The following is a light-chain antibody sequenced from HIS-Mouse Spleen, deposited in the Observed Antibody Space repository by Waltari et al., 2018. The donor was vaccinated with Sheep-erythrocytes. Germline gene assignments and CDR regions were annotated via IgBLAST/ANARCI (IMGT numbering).Light chain of an antibody. CDR2: DVS. Sequence: QSALTQPRSVSGSPGQSVTISCTGTSSDVGGYNYVSWYHQHPGKAPKLMIYDVSKRPSWVPDRFSGSKSGNTASLTISGLQAEDEADYYCCSYAGSDTFWVFGGGTKLTVL. V-gene: IGLV2-11*01. J-gene: IGLJ3*02. CDR3: CSYAGSDTFWV. CDR1: SSDVGGYNY.